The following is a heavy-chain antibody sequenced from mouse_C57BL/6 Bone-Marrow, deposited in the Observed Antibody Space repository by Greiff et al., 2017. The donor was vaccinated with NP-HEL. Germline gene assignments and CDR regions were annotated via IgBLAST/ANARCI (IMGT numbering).Heavy chain of an antibody. CDR1: GFTFSSYG. Sequence: EVQLVESGGDLVKPGGSLKLSCAASGFTFSSYGMSWVRQTPDKRLEWVATISSGGSYTYYPDSVKGRFTISRDNAKNTLYLQMSSLKSEDTAMYYCAIGFAYGGQGTLVTVSA. CDR3: AIGFAY. CDR2: ISSGGSYT. J-gene: IGHJ3*01. V-gene: IGHV5-6*01.